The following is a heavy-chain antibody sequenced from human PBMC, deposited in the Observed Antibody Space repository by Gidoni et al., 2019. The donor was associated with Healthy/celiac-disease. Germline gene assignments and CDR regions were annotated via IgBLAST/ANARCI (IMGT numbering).Heavy chain of an antibody. CDR3: ASTPSSGYYYNWFDP. CDR2: IYYSGRT. CDR1: GASISSGGYY. D-gene: IGHD3-22*01. J-gene: IGHJ5*02. V-gene: IGHV4-31*03. Sequence: QVQLQESGPGLVKPSQTLSLTCPFSGASISSGGYYWSWIRQHPGKGLEWRGYIYYSGRTYYNPSLKSRVTISVDTSKNKFSLKLSSVTAADTAVYDCASTPSSGYYYNWFDPWDQGTLVTVSS.